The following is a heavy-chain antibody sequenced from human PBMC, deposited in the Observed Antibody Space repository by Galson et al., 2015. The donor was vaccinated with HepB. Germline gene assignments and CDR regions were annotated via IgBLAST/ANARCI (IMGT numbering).Heavy chain of an antibody. J-gene: IGHJ4*02. Sequence: LRLSCAASGFAFSNYVMSWVRQAPGKGLEWVSTISASGGDTYYADPVKGRFTISRDNSKNTLNVQMNSLRADDTAVYYCAAGFYLRGPRRDWGQGTLVIVSS. CDR3: AAGFYLRGPRRD. CDR1: GFAFSNYV. CDR2: ISASGGDT. V-gene: IGHV3-23*01. D-gene: IGHD3-22*01.